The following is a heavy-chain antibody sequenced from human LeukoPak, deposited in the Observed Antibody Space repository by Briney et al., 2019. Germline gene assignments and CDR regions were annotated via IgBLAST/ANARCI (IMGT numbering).Heavy chain of an antibody. J-gene: IGHJ4*02. Sequence: GASVKVSCKASGGTFSSYAISWVRQAPGQGLERMGGIIPIFGTANYAQKFQGRVTITADESTSTAYMELSSLRSEDTAVYYCARVPSPPWYYFDYWGQGTLVTVSS. CDR3: ARVPSPPWYYFDY. CDR1: GGTFSSYA. CDR2: IIPIFGTA. D-gene: IGHD2-8*02. V-gene: IGHV1-69*13.